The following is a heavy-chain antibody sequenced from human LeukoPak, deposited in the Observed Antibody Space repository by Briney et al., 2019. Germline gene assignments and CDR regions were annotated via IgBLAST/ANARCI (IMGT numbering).Heavy chain of an antibody. Sequence: SETLSLTCAVYGGSFSGYYWSWIRQPPGKGLEWIGEINHSGSTNYNPSLKSRVTISVDTSKNQFSLKLSSVTAADTAVYYCARSGLSGYSDYWGQGTLVTVSS. J-gene: IGHJ4*02. V-gene: IGHV4-34*01. CDR1: GGSFSGYY. CDR3: ARSGLSGYSDY. D-gene: IGHD2-15*01. CDR2: INHSGST.